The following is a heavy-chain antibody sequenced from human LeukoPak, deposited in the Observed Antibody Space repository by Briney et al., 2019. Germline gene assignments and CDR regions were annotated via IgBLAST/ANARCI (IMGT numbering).Heavy chain of an antibody. Sequence: PGGSLTLSCALSGFTSTSFEMNWVRQAPGKGLEWFSNLICSGSTIYYADSVRGRFTIPRDNAKNSLYLQMRSLGAEDTAFYYCARGGYGGNDYWGQGTLVTVSS. J-gene: IGHJ4*02. V-gene: IGHV3-48*03. CDR3: ARGGYGGNDY. CDR2: LICSGSTI. D-gene: IGHD4-23*01. CDR1: GFTSTSFE.